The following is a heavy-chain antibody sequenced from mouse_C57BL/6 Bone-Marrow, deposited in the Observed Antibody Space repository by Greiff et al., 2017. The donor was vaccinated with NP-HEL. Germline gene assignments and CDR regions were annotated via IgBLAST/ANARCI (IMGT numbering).Heavy chain of an antibody. D-gene: IGHD1-1*01. CDR3: ARSSTTVHAMDY. V-gene: IGHV1-76*01. CDR1: GYTFTDYY. CDR2: IYPGSGNT. Sequence: LQQSGAELVRPGASVKLSCKASGYTFTDYYINWVKQRPGQGLEWIARIYPGSGNTYYNEKFKGKATLTAEKSSSTAYMQLSSLTSEDSAVYFCARSSTTVHAMDYWGQGTSVTVSS. J-gene: IGHJ4*01.